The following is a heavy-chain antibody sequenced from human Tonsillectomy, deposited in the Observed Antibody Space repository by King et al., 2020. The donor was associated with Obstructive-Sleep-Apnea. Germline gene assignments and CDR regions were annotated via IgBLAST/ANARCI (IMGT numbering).Heavy chain of an antibody. CDR3: ARAPFIWTDYEQAWYFDL. CDR1: GFTVSSNY. J-gene: IGHJ2*01. D-gene: IGHD3/OR15-3a*01. CDR2: IDSGGTT. V-gene: IGHV3-66*01. Sequence: VQLVESGGGLVQPGGSLRLSFAASGFTVSSNYMSWVRQAPGQGLEWVSVIDSGGTTYYADSVYDRFSISRDISNNTLYLQLNGLRDEDTAVYYCARAPFIWTDYEQAWYFDLWGRGTLVTVSS.